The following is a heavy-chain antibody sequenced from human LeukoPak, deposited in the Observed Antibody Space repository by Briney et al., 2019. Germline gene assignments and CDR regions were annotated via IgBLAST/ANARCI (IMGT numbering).Heavy chain of an antibody. D-gene: IGHD5-12*01. J-gene: IGHJ5*02. CDR3: LKSTVSTGSDT. CDR1: GLTFSSHW. V-gene: IGHV3-74*01. Sequence: GSLRLSCAASGLTFSSHWMHWVRQAPGKGLVWVSRITNDGSSTTYADSVKGHFTVSRDKSKNMLYLQVNSLRAEDTAVYYCLKSTVSTGSDTWGQGTLVTVSS. CDR2: ITNDGSST.